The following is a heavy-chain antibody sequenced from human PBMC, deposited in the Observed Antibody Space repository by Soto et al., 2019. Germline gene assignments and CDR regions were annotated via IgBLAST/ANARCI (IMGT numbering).Heavy chain of an antibody. CDR3: ARALGVRGVIIGPDHYSGMDV. J-gene: IGHJ6*02. V-gene: IGHV4-59*01. CDR2: IYHSGST. CDR1: GCSISSYY. D-gene: IGHD3-10*01. Sequence: NPTEILSLACTVSGCSISSYYWSWIRQPPGKGVEWIGYIYHSGSTNYNPSLKSRVTISVETSKNQFSLKLSSVTAADTAVYYCARALGVRGVIIGPDHYSGMDVWGQGTTVT.